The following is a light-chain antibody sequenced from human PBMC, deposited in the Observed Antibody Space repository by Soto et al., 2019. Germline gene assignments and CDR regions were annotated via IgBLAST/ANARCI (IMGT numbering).Light chain of an antibody. Sequence: SYELTQPPSVSVSPGQTASITCSGDKLGDKYACWYQRKPGQSPVLVIYQDSKRPSGIPERFSGSNSGNTATLTISGTQAMDEADYYCQAWDSSTGEVFGGGTKVTVL. CDR3: QAWDSSTGEV. J-gene: IGLJ2*01. V-gene: IGLV3-1*01. CDR1: KLGDKY. CDR2: QDS.